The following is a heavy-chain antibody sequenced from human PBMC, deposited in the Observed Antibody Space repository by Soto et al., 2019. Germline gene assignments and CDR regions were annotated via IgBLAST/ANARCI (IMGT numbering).Heavy chain of an antibody. CDR2: ISSSSSTI. V-gene: IGHV3-48*01. D-gene: IGHD6-25*01. CDR1: GFTFSSYS. J-gene: IGHJ4*02. Sequence: GGSLILSCAASGFTFSSYSMNSVRQAPGKGLEWVSYISSSSSTIYYADSVKGRFTISRDNAKNSLYLQMNSLRAEDTAVYYCATSWGSGGTDYWGQGTLVTVSS. CDR3: ATSWGSGGTDY.